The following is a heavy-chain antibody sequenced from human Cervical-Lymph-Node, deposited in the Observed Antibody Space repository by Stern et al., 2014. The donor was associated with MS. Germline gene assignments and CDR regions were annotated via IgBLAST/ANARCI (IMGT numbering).Heavy chain of an antibody. CDR1: GFSLSTSGVG. CDR3: AHCYVSVGSGFDY. Sequence: MQSGRTLVKPTQTLTLTCTFSGFSLSTSGVGGGWIGPPQGQALEWLAPFYWGDEKRYSSSLKSRLTITKDTSKNQVVLTMANMDPVDTATYYCAHCYVSVGSGFDYWGQGTLVTVSS. V-gene: IGHV2-5*02. D-gene: IGHD2-2*01. CDR2: FYWGDEK. J-gene: IGHJ4*02.